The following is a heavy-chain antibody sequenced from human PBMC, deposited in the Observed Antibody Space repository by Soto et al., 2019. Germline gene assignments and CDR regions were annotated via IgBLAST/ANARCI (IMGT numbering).Heavy chain of an antibody. CDR2: ISGYNGDA. J-gene: IGHJ6*02. V-gene: IGHV1-18*01. Sequence: ASVKVSCKASGYTFTRYGISWVRQAPGQGLEWMGWISGYNGDANYAQRFQGRVSMTIDTSTTTAYMELRTLTPDDTAVYYCAKNGQPPYYYYGLDVWGQGTTVTVS. CDR1: GYTFTRYG. CDR3: AKNGQPPYYYYGLDV. D-gene: IGHD2-8*01.